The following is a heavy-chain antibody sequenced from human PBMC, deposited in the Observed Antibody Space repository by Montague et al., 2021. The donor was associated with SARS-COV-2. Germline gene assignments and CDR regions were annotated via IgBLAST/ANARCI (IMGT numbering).Heavy chain of an antibody. V-gene: IGHV3-66*02. J-gene: IGHJ4*02. CDR1: GFTLSNNY. Sequence: SLRLSCAGPGFTLSNNYMSWVCQAPGKGLEWVSILYADGSTKDADSVRGRFTISRDNSRNTLYLQMNSLRTEDTATYYCTRDQFFQQHLQWGQGILVVVSS. D-gene: IGHD3-3*01. CDR2: LYADGST. CDR3: TRDQFFQQHLQ.